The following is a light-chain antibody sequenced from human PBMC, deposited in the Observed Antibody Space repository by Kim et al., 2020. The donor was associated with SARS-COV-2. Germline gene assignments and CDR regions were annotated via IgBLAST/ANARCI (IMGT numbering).Light chain of an antibody. CDR1: SSNIGNNA. CDR3: AVWADSLSGWV. J-gene: IGLJ3*02. V-gene: IGLV1-44*01. CDR2: NNS. Sequence: GPITTCSCSGSSSNIGNNAVNGYQQLPGTAPKLRIYNNSKRPSGVPDRFSGYKSGTSASLAISGLRSDDDSEYYCAVWADSLSGWVFGGGTQLTVL.